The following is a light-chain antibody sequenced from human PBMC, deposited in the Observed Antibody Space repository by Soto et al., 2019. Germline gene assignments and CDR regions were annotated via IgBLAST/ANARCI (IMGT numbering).Light chain of an antibody. CDR1: SSDVGGYKY. V-gene: IGLV2-8*01. CDR3: SSYAGSILGV. Sequence: QSALTQPPSASGSPGQSVTISCTGTSSDVGGYKYVSWYQQHPGKAPKLMIYEVSKRPSGVPDRFSGSKSGNTASLTVSGLQAEVEADYYCSSYAGSILGVFGGGTKLTVL. J-gene: IGLJ3*02. CDR2: EVS.